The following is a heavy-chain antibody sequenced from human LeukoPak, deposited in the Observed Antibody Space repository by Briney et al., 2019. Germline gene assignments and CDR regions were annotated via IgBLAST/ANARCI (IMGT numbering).Heavy chain of an antibody. CDR3: ARFFPREAAGTDAFDI. J-gene: IGHJ3*02. Sequence: TGGSLRLSCAASGFTFSSYEMNWVRQAPGKGLEWDSYISSSGSTIYYADSVKGRFTISRDNAKDSLYLQMNSLRAEDTAVYYCARFFPREAAGTDAFDIWGLGTMVTVSS. D-gene: IGHD6-13*01. CDR1: GFTFSSYE. V-gene: IGHV3-48*03. CDR2: ISSSGSTI.